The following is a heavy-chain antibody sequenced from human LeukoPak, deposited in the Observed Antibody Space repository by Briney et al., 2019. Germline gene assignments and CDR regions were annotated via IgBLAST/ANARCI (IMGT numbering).Heavy chain of an antibody. CDR1: GFSVSSYG. J-gene: IGHJ3*02. D-gene: IGHD3-10*01. CDR2: ISYEGSNK. Sequence: PGRSLRLSCAASGFSVSSYGMHWVRQAPGKGLEWVAVISYEGSNKYYADSVKGRLTISRDDSKNTLHPQMNSLRAEDTAVYYCAKDRNYYGSGSYYLDIWGQGTMVTVSS. V-gene: IGHV3-30*18. CDR3: AKDRNYYGSGSYYLDI.